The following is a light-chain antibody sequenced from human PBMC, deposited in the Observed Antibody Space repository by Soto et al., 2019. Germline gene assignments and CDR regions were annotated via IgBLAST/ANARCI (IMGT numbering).Light chain of an antibody. CDR3: SSYTSSSTLLYV. Sequence: QSALTQPASVSGSPGQSITISCPGTSSDVGGYNYVSWYQQHPGKAPILMIYDVSNRPSGVSNRFSGSKSGNTASLTISGLQAEDEADYYCSSYTSSSTLLYVFGTGTKLTVL. J-gene: IGLJ1*01. CDR1: SSDVGGYNY. V-gene: IGLV2-14*01. CDR2: DVS.